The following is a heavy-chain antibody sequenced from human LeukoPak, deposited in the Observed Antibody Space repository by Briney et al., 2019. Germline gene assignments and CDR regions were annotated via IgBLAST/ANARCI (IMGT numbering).Heavy chain of an antibody. CDR2: IYSGGST. Sequence: GGSLRLSCAASGFTFSSYGMHWVRQAPGKGLEWVSVIYSGGSTYYADSVKGRFTISRDNSKNTLYLQMNSLRAEDTAVYYCARGIAPYYGMDVWGQGTTVTVSS. V-gene: IGHV3-53*01. CDR3: ARGIAPYYGMDV. J-gene: IGHJ6*02. D-gene: IGHD6-13*01. CDR1: GFTFSSYG.